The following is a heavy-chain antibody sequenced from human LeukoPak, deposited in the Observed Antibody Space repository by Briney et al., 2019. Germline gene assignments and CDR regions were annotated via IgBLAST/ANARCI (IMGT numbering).Heavy chain of an antibody. V-gene: IGHV1-24*01. D-gene: IGHD6-19*01. CDR2: FDPEDDET. J-gene: IGHJ4*02. CDR1: GYSLTELP. CDR3: ARVPPLNSSGWKYFFDY. Sequence: ASVKVSCKVSGYSLTELPMHWVRQAPGKGLEWMGGFDPEDDETISAQKFQGRPTMTEDTSRDTAYMELNSLSSEDTAVYYCARVPPLNSSGWKYFFDYWGQGTLVTVSS.